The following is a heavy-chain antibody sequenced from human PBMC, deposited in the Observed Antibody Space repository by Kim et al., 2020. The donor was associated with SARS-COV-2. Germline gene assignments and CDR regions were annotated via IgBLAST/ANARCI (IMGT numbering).Heavy chain of an antibody. CDR1: GFTLDIHA. CDR3: SKDLSPGGADV. D-gene: IGHD4-17*01. CDR2: FFLDIDRA. V-gene: IGHV3-9*01. Sequence: GGSLRLSCAVSGFTLDIHAMHWVRQVPGQGLEWVSGFFLDIDRADYAASVKGRFTVSRDKAKKTVYLQMNNLSAEDTALYYCSKDLSPGGADVWGQGTKV. J-gene: IGHJ6*02.